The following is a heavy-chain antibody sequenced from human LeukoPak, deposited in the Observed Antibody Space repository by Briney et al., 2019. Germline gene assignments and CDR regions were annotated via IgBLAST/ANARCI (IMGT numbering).Heavy chain of an antibody. V-gene: IGHV1-69*13. J-gene: IGHJ2*01. CDR3: ARWARGVVVSNFDL. CDR1: GGTFSSYA. D-gene: IGHD2-21*01. CDR2: IIPVFGTT. Sequence: SVKVSCKASGGTFSSYAISWGRQAPGQGLEWMGGIIPVFGTTNYAQKFQGRVTITADESTSTAYMELSSLRSEDTAVYYCARWARGVVVSNFDLWGRGTLVTVSS.